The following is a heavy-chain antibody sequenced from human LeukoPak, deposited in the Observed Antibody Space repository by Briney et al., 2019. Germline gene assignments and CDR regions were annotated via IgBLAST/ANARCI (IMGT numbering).Heavy chain of an antibody. D-gene: IGHD4-11*01. CDR3: ARRLQTLSGSYYHYYMDV. CDR2: IYPGDSDT. CDR1: GYTFTSYW. J-gene: IGHJ6*03. V-gene: IGHV5-51*01. Sequence: GESLKISCQGSGYTFTSYWIAWVRQMPGKGLEWMGIIYPGDSDTRYNPVFQGQVTISADKSINTAYLQWRSLKASDTAMYFCARRLQTLSGSYYHYYMDVWGKGTTVTVSS.